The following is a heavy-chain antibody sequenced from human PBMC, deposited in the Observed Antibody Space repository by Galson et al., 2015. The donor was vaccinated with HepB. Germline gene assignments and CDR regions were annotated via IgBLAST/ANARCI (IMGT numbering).Heavy chain of an antibody. CDR2: ISYDGSNK. CDR3: AREPTKRPLWFGELMAFDP. CDR1: GFTFSSYA. J-gene: IGHJ5*02. D-gene: IGHD3-10*01. V-gene: IGHV3-30*04. Sequence: SLRLSCAASGFTFSSYAMHWVRQAPGKGLEWVAVISYDGSNKYYADSVKGRFTISRDNSKNTLYLQMNSLRAEDTAVYYCAREPTKRPLWFGELMAFDPWGQGTLVTVSS.